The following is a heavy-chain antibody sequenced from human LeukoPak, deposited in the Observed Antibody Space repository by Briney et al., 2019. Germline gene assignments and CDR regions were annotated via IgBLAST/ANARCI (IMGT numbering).Heavy chain of an antibody. CDR2: IKSKTDGETT. J-gene: IGHJ4*02. V-gene: IGHV3-15*01. Sequence: PGGSLRLSCAASGVTFNYAWMSWVRQAPGKGLEWVGRIKSKTDGETTDYAAPGKGRFTISRDDSKNTLYLQMNSLNTEDTALYYCTTAPSGYAYMNGWHLDYWGQGALVTVSS. CDR3: TTAPSGYAYMNGWHLDY. CDR1: GVTFNYAW. D-gene: IGHD5-18*01.